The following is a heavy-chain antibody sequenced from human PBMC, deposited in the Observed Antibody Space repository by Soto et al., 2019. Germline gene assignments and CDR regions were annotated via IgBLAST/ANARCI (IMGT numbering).Heavy chain of an antibody. CDR1: GGSISSYY. J-gene: IGHJ6*02. CDR2: IYYSGST. CDR3: ASGGYDYVWGSTIYGMDV. D-gene: IGHD3-16*01. Sequence: QVQLQESGPGLVKPSETLSLTCTVSGGSISSYYWSWIRQPPGKGLEWIGYIYYSGSTNYNPSLKSRVTISVDTSKNQFSLKLSSVTAADTAVYYCASGGYDYVWGSTIYGMDVWGQGTTVTVSS. V-gene: IGHV4-59*01.